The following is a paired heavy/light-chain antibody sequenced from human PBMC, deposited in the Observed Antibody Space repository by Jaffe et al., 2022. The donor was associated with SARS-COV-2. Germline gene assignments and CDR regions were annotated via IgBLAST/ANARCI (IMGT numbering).Heavy chain of an antibody. V-gene: IGHV5-51*01. Sequence: EVQLVQSGAEVKKPGESLKISCQISGYNFASYYIAWVRQVPGKGLEWMGIIYPGDSDTTYNPSFQGQVTISVDKSISTAYLQWSGLKASDTAIYFCAREFRGRGRYHKFDYWGQGTLVTVSS. CDR2: IYPGDSDT. CDR3: AREFRGRGRYHKFDY. J-gene: IGHJ4*02. D-gene: IGHD1-26*01. CDR1: GYNFASYY.
Light chain of an antibody. Sequence: DIQMTQSPSPLSASIGDKVTITCRASQDITFHLNWYQQKAGKAPQILVYDATNLEIGVPSRFSGSGSGTEFTLTISSLQPEDIATYYCKQYDHLPYTFGQGTKVDIK. CDR2: DAT. V-gene: IGKV1-33*01. CDR1: QDITFH. J-gene: IGKJ2*01. CDR3: KQYDHLPYT.